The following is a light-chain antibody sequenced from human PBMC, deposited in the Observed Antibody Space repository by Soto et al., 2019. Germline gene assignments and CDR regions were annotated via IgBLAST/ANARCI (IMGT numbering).Light chain of an antibody. CDR2: GAS. Sequence: EIVLSQSPGTLSLSPGERATLSCRASQTISSSYLGWYQKKPGQAPRLLISGASSKATDIPDMXSGGGSGXXXXXXXXXXEPEDFAVYYCQYHGSSPWTFGQGTKVEI. CDR1: QTISSSY. J-gene: IGKJ1*01. V-gene: IGKV3-20*01. CDR3: QYHGSSPWT.